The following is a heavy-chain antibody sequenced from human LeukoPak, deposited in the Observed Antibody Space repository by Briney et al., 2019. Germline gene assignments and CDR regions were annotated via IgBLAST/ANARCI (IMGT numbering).Heavy chain of an antibody. V-gene: IGHV4-39*01. CDR2: VYYSGST. D-gene: IGHD6-19*01. CDR1: GGSISSSSYY. J-gene: IGHJ4*02. CDR3: ARPYSSGARVDY. Sequence: SETLSLTCTVSGGSISSSSYYWGWIRQPPGKGLEWIGSVYYSGSTYYNPSLKSRVTISVDTSKNQFSLKLSSVTAADTAVYYCARPYSSGARVDYWGQGTLVTVSS.